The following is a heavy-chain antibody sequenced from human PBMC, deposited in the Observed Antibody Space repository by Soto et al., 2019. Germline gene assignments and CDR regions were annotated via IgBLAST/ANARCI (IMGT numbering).Heavy chain of an antibody. Sequence: SGRTLVNPTQTLTLTCTFSGFSLSTRGMCVSWIRQPPGKALEWLALIDWDDDKYYSTSLKTRLTVSKDTSKNQVVLTMTNMDPVDTATYYCSRAPAGDCKNGMDVWGQGTTVTVSS. V-gene: IGHV2-70*01. CDR3: SRAPAGDCKNGMDV. D-gene: IGHD2-21*02. CDR2: IDWDDDK. J-gene: IGHJ6*02. CDR1: GFSLSTRGMC.